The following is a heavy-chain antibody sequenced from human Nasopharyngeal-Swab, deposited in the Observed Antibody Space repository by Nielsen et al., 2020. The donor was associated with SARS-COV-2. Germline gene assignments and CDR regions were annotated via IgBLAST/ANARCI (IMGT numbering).Heavy chain of an antibody. J-gene: IGHJ6*02. D-gene: IGHD6-25*01. CDR1: GFTFGSYS. V-gene: IGHV3-21*01. CDR2: ISSSSSYI. CDR3: AGGSAAGPYYYYYGMDV. Sequence: GESLKISCAASGFTFGSYSMNWVRQAPGKGLEWVSSISSSSSYIYYADSVKGRFTISRDNAKNSLYLQMNSLRAEDTAVYYCAGGSAAGPYYYYYGMDVWGQGTTVTVSS.